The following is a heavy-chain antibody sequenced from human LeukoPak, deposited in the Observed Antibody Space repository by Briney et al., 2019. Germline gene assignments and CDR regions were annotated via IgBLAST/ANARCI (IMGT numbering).Heavy chain of an antibody. J-gene: IGHJ4*02. CDR2: IYYSGST. CDR1: GGSISSGDYY. Sequence: SETLSLTCTVSGGSISSGDYYWSWIRQHPGKGLEWIGYIYYSGSTYYNPSLKSRVTISVDTSKNQFSLKLSSVTAADTAVYYCARCDKPLGYYFDYWGQGTLVTVSS. D-gene: IGHD3-16*01. CDR3: ARCDKPLGYYFDY. V-gene: IGHV4-31*03.